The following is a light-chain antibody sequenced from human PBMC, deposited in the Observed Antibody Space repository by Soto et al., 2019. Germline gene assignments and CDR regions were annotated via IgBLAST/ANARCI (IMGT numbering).Light chain of an antibody. V-gene: IGLV2-8*01. CDR3: SSYAGSNNWN. J-gene: IGLJ1*01. CDR1: SSDVGGYNY. Sequence: QSALTQPPSASGSPGQSVTISCTGTSSDVGGYNYVSWYQQHPGKAPKLMIYEVSKRPSGVPDRFSGSKSGNTASLTVSGLQAEDEADYYCSSYAGSNNWNFGTGTKGDRP. CDR2: EVS.